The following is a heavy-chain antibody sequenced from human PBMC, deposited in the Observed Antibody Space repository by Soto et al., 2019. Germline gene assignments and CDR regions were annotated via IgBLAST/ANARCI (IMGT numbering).Heavy chain of an antibody. CDR2: IYWDDDK. CDR3: AHNYGAGSGPFDY. CDR1: GFSLSTSGVG. V-gene: IGHV2-5*02. D-gene: IGHD4-17*01. J-gene: IGHJ4*02. Sequence: QITLKESGPSLVKPTQPLTLTCTSSGFSLSTSGVGVRWIRQPPGKALEWLALIYWDDDKRYSPSLKSRLTITQDTSKNQLVLTMTTMDPVDTAIYYCAHNYGAGSGPFDYGGKGNLVTVAS.